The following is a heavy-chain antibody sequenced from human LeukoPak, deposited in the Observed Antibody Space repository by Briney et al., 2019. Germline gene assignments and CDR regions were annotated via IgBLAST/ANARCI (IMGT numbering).Heavy chain of an antibody. CDR1: GFTFSSYS. J-gene: IGHJ6*02. Sequence: GGSLRLSCAASGFTFSSYSMNWVRQAPGKGLEWVSSISSSSSYIYYADSVKGRFTISRDNAKNSLYLQMNSLRAEDTAVYYCARGNLYSSSWYSGYYGMDVWGQGTTVTVSS. CDR2: ISSSSSYI. CDR3: ARGNLYSSSWYSGYYGMDV. D-gene: IGHD6-13*01. V-gene: IGHV3-21*01.